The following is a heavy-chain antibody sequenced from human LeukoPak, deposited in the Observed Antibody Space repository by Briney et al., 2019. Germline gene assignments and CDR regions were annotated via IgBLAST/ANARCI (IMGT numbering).Heavy chain of an antibody. V-gene: IGHV3-43*02. CDR3: GQDSKQHLIN. CDR1: GFKFDDFA. Sequence: GGSLRLSCAVSGFKFDDFAMHWVRQAPGKGLEWVSLISGDGSDAYYADSVKGRFTISRDNRKKSLYLQMTSLRTEDTAFYYCGQDSKQHLINWGQGTLVTASS. J-gene: IGHJ4*02. CDR2: ISGDGSDA. D-gene: IGHD6-13*01.